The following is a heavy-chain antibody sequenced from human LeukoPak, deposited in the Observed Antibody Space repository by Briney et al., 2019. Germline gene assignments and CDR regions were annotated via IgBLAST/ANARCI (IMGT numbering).Heavy chain of an antibody. CDR1: GYTFTGYY. CDR2: INPNSGGT. V-gene: IGHV1-2*04. D-gene: IGHD4-17*01. J-gene: IGHJ4*02. Sequence: GASVKVSCTASGYTFTGYYMHWVRQAPGQGVEWMGWINPNSGGTNYAQKFQGWVTMTRDTSISTAYMELSRLRSDDTAVYYGARGYGDLFDYWGQGTLVTVSS. CDR3: ARGYGDLFDY.